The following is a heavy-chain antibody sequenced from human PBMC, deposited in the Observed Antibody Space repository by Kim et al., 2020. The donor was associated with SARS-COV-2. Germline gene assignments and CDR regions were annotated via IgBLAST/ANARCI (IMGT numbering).Heavy chain of an antibody. J-gene: IGHJ4*02. D-gene: IGHD2-2*01. Sequence: DSVKGRFTISRDNSKNTLYLQMNSLRAEDTAAYYCARDRGVVVPAAVFDYWGQGTLVTVSS. V-gene: IGHV3-30*01. CDR3: ARDRGVVVPAAVFDY.